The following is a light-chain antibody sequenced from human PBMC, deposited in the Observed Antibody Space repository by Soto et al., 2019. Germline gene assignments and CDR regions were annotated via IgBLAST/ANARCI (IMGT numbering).Light chain of an antibody. CDR2: DTS. V-gene: IGKV3-11*01. J-gene: IGKJ1*01. CDR3: QQRSDLRWT. CDR1: QTVNNY. Sequence: LTQSPATLSVSPGGRTILSCRASQTVNNYLAWYQQKPGQAPRLLIYDTSKRAPGVPARLIGSGSGTAFTLTIDIVEPEDYAIYYCQQRSDLRWTFGQGTKVDIK.